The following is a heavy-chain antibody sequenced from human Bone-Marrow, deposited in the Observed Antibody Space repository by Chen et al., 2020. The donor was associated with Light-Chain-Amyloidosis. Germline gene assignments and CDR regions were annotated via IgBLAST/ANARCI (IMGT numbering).Heavy chain of an antibody. J-gene: IGHJ6*02. CDR2: INSYGGSI. CDR1: GFTFNHYA. CDR3: ARSGNYGRYYYFGMDV. Sequence: EVQLVESGGGATQPGGSLRLSCAGSGFTFNHYALHWVRQVPGKGLVWVARINSYGGSITYSDSVKGRFTISRDNAKSTVYLQMNSLRAEDTAVYYCARSGNYGRYYYFGMDVWGQGTTVTVSS. D-gene: IGHD3-10*01. V-gene: IGHV3-74*01.